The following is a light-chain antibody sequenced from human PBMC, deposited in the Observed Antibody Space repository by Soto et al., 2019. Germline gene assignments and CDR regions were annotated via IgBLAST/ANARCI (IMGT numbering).Light chain of an antibody. J-gene: IGLJ3*02. CDR3: QSYDSSLSGWV. V-gene: IGLV1-40*01. CDR1: SSNTGAGHD. CDR2: GNT. Sequence: QPVLTQPPSVSGAPGQRVTISCTGSSSNTGAGHDVHWYQQLPGIAPKLLMYGNTNRPSGVPDRFSGSKSGTSASLAITGLQAEDEADYYCQSYDSSLSGWVFGGGTKVTVL.